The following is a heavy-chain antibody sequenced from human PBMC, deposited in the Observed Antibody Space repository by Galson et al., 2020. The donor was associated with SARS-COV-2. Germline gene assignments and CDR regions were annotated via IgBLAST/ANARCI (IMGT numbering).Heavy chain of an antibody. CDR3: ARHGEGCSGGSCYSSDWFDP. D-gene: IGHD2-15*01. CDR2: IYYSGST. Sequence: PPGQGLEWIGSIYYSGSTYYNPSLKSRVTISVDTSKNQFSLKLSSVTAADTAVYYCARHGEGCSGGSCYSSDWFDPWGQGTLVTVSS. V-gene: IGHV4-39*01. J-gene: IGHJ5*02.